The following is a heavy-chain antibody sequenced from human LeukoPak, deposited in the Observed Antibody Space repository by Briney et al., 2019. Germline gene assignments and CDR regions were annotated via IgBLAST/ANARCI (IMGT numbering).Heavy chain of an antibody. V-gene: IGHV1-69*04. CDR1: GGTFSSYT. D-gene: IGHD5-24*01. Sequence: SVKVSCKASGGTFSSYTISWVRQAPGQGLEWMGRIIPILGIANYAQRFQGRVTITADKSTSTAYMELSSLRSEDTAVYYCARDIREMATIIGHAFDIWGQGTMVTVSS. J-gene: IGHJ3*02. CDR2: IIPILGIA. CDR3: ARDIREMATIIGHAFDI.